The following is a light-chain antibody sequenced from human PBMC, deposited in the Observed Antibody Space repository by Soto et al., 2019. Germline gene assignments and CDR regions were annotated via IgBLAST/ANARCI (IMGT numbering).Light chain of an antibody. Sequence: DIQVTQSPPTLSASVGDRVTNTCRASQTISTCMAWYQQKPGKAPKLLVYDASTLQSGVASRFSGSGSGTEFTLIISGLQPDDSATYYCQQYTNTNNPWMFGQGTKVDI. CDR3: QQYTNTNNPWM. J-gene: IGKJ1*01. V-gene: IGKV1-5*01. CDR2: DAS. CDR1: QTISTC.